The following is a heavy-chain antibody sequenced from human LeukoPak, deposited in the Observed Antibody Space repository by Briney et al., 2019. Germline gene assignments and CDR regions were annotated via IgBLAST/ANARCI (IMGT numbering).Heavy chain of an antibody. V-gene: IGHV1-2*02. CDR2: INTNSGGT. CDR1: VYPFTGHY. Sequence: WASVKVSCRGSVYPFTGHYIHCVRQAPGQGLEWMGWINTNSGGTNYAENFQGRVTMTRDPSITTAYMELSRLRSGDTAVYYCARDVDSSGSFADYYFDYWGQGTLVTVSS. J-gene: IGHJ4*02. D-gene: IGHD6-19*01. CDR3: ARDVDSSGSFADYYFDY.